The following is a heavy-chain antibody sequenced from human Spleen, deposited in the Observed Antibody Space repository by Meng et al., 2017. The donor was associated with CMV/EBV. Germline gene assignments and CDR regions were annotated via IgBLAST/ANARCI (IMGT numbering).Heavy chain of an antibody. CDR3: ARDRWDSSSRFGNDY. D-gene: IGHD6-13*01. J-gene: IGHJ4*02. CDR2: ISNNGST. Sequence: GSLRLSCTVSGDSISSYYWNWIRQSPGKGLEWIGYISNNGSTNYNPSLKSRVTISVDKSKNQFSLKLSSVTAADTAVYYRARDRWDSSSRFGNDYWGQGTLVTVSS. CDR1: GDSISSYY. V-gene: IGHV4-59*12.